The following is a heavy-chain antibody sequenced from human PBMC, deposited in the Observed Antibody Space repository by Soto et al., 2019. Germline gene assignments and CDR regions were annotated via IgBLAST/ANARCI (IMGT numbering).Heavy chain of an antibody. V-gene: IGHV3-23*01. CDR2: ISGSGGST. Sequence: GGSLRLSCAASEFAFRNYVMSWVRQAPGKGLEWVLGISGSGGSTFYADSVKGRFTISRDNSKNTLFLQMNSLRAEDTAVYYCARHQDSSTWYIYPIDFWGQGTLVTVSS. J-gene: IGHJ4*02. D-gene: IGHD6-13*01. CDR3: ARHQDSSTWYIYPIDF. CDR1: EFAFRNYV.